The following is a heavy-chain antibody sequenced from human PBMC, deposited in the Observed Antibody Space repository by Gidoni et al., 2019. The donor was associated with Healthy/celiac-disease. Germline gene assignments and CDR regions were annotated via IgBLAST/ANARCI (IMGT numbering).Heavy chain of an antibody. Sequence: QVRLQESGPGLVEPSETVSLTCTVSGVSISSYYWTWIRQPPGKGLAWIGSVYYTGTTNYNPSLKSRVTISVDTSKNQFTLKLTSVTAADTAVYYCATTDLGGGTIRHFDYWGQGTLVTVSS. CDR1: GVSISSYY. CDR2: VYYTGTT. V-gene: IGHV4-59*03. J-gene: IGHJ4*02. CDR3: ATTDLGGGTIRHFDY. D-gene: IGHD1-1*01.